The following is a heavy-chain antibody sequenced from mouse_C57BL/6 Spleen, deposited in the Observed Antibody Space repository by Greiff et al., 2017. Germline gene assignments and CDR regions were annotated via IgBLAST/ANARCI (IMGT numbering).Heavy chain of an antibody. Sequence: QVQLQQPGAELVMPGASVKLSCKASGYTFTSYWMHWVKQRPGQGLEWIGEIDPSDSYTNYNKKFKGKSTMTVDKSSSTAYMQLSSLTSEDSAVYYCGTGATVVEEYIDVWGKGTAVTVSS. J-gene: IGHJ1*03. CDR2: IDPSDSYT. CDR3: GTGATVVEEYIDV. D-gene: IGHD1-1*01. CDR1: GYTFTSYW. V-gene: IGHV1-69*01.